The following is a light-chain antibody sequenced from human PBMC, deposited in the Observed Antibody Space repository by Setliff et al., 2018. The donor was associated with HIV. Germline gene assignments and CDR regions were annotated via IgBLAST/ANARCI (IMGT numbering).Light chain of an antibody. CDR1: QSIRTW. Sequence: DTQMTQSPSTLSASVGDRVTITCRASQSIRTWLAWYQQKPGKAPKLLIYKASSLQTGVPSRFSGSGSGTEFTLTTSSLQPDDFATYYCQQYNTYPLTFGGGTKV. CDR3: QQYNTYPLT. J-gene: IGKJ4*01. CDR2: KAS. V-gene: IGKV1-5*03.